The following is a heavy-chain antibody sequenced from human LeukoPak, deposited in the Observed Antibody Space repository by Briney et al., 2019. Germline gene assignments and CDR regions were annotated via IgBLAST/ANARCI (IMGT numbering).Heavy chain of an antibody. D-gene: IGHD2-15*01. V-gene: IGHV1-2*02. CDR1: GYTFTGYY. J-gene: IGHJ5*02. CDR2: INPNSGGT. Sequence: ASVRVSCKASGYTFTGYYMHWVRRAAGQGLEWMGWINPNSGGTNYAQKFQGRVTMTRDTSISTAYMELSRLRSDDTAVYYCARNRIDLVWFDPWGQGTLVTVSS. CDR3: ARNRIDLVWFDP.